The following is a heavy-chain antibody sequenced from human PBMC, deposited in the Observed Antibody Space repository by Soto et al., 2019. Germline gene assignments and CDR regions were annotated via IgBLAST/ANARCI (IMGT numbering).Heavy chain of an antibody. CDR3: ARDLGYCSGGSCYSDRGWFDP. CDR1: GYTFTSYG. Sequence: QVQLVQSGAEVKKPGASVKVSCKASGYTFTSYGISWVRQAPGQGLEWMGWISAYNGNTNYAQKLQGRVTMTTDTPTSTAYMELRSLRSDHTAVYYCARDLGYCSGGSCYSDRGWFDPWGQGTLVTVSS. V-gene: IGHV1-18*01. J-gene: IGHJ5*02. CDR2: ISAYNGNT. D-gene: IGHD2-15*01.